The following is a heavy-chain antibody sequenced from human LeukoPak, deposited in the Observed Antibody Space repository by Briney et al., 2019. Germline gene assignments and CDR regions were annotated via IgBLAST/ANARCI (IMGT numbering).Heavy chain of an antibody. J-gene: IGHJ2*01. Sequence: PSETLSLTCTVSVGSISSYYWSWIRQPPGKGLGWTGYIYYSGSTNYNPSLKSRVTISVDTSKNQFSLKLSSVTAADTAVYYCARSFKPSTSWYFDLWGRGTLVTVSS. CDR2: IYYSGST. CDR1: VGSISSYY. CDR3: ARSFKPSTSWYFDL. D-gene: IGHD3-16*01. V-gene: IGHV4-59*01.